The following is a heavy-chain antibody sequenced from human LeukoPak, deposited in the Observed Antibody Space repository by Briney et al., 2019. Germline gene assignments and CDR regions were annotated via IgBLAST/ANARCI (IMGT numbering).Heavy chain of an antibody. CDR2: IWYDGSKE. Sequence: GRSLRLSCAASGFTFSTYAMHWVRQAPGKGLEWVAVIWYDGSKEYYADSVKGRFTISRDISKNTVYLQMNSLRAEDTAVYYCAKVYGSGGHYHYFDKWGQGTLVTVSS. CDR3: AKVYGSGGHYHYFDK. V-gene: IGHV3-33*06. J-gene: IGHJ4*02. CDR1: GFTFSTYA. D-gene: IGHD3-10*01.